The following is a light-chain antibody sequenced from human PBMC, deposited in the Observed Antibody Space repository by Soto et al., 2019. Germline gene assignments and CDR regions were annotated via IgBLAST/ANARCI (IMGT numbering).Light chain of an antibody. J-gene: IGLJ1*01. CDR2: EVD. CDR3: SSYAGSNIYV. CDR1: SGDVGGYNY. Sequence: QSVLTHPPSASGSPGQSVTISCPGTSGDVGGYNYVSWYQQHPGKAPKLMIYEVDKRPSGVPDRFSGSKSGNTASLTVSGLQAEDEADYYCSSYAGSNIYVFGTGTKVTVL. V-gene: IGLV2-8*01.